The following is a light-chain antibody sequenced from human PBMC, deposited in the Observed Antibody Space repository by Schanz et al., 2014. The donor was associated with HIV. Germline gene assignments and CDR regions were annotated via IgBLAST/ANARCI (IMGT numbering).Light chain of an antibody. V-gene: IGLV1-40*01. Sequence: QSVLTQPPSVSGAPGQRVTISCTGSRSNIGAGYDVHWYQHLPGTAPKLLIYGNTNRPSGVPDRFSGSKSGTAASLAISGLQPEDEADYYCATWDSTLSAVVFGGGTKLTVL. J-gene: IGLJ2*01. CDR2: GNT. CDR3: ATWDSTLSAVV. CDR1: RSNIGAGYD.